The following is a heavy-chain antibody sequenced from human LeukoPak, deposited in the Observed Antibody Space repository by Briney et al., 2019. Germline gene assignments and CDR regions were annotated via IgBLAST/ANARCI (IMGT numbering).Heavy chain of an antibody. V-gene: IGHV3-9*01. CDR1: EFTFDDYA. CDR2: ISWNSGTI. Sequence: GGPLRLSCAASEFTFDDYAMHWVRQAPGKGLEWVSAISWNSGTIGYADSVKGRFTVSRDNARNSLYLQMNSLRTEDTALYYCARGSPSGGDAFDIWGQGTMVTVSS. CDR3: ARGSPSGGDAFDI. D-gene: IGHD3-16*01. J-gene: IGHJ3*02.